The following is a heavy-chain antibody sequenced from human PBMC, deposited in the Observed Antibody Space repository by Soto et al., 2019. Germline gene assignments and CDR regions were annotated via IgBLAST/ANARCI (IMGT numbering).Heavy chain of an antibody. J-gene: IGHJ4*02. CDR3: SYGDSPGPIDH. CDR1: GASISSYY. CDR2: IHNGERT. V-gene: IGHV4-59*01. D-gene: IGHD4-17*01. Sequence: ETLSLTCSVSGASISSYYWSWFRQAPGKGLEYIGYIHNGERTNYNPSLESRVTISADTSKNQFSLRLSSVTAADTAMYYCSYGDSPGPIDHWGQGTPAPVYS.